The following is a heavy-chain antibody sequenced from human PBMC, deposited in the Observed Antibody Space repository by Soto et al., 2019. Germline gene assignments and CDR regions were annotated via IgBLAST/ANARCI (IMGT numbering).Heavy chain of an antibody. CDR1: GGSIGGSSYY. CDR3: ASIAAPGTTHFDF. V-gene: IGHV4-39*01. CDR2: IYYSGNT. Sequence: SESLSLTCTVSGGSIGGSSYYWGWIRQSPGKGLEWIGNIYYSGNTFYNPSLQSRVAISVDTSKNQFYLRLSSVTAADTAIFYCASIAAPGTTHFDFWGQGTLVTVSS. D-gene: IGHD6-13*01. J-gene: IGHJ4*02.